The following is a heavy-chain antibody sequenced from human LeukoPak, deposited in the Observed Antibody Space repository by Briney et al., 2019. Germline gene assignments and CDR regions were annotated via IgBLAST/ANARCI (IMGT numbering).Heavy chain of an antibody. CDR1: GFTFSSYS. Sequence: GGSLRLSCAASGFTFSSYSMNWVRQAPGKGLEWVSYISSSSSTIYYADSVKGRFTISRDNAKNSLYLQMNSLRDEDTAVYYCASRTTVTDADGFDIWGQGTMVTVSS. CDR2: ISSSSSTI. J-gene: IGHJ3*02. V-gene: IGHV3-48*02. CDR3: ASRTTVTDADGFDI. D-gene: IGHD4-17*01.